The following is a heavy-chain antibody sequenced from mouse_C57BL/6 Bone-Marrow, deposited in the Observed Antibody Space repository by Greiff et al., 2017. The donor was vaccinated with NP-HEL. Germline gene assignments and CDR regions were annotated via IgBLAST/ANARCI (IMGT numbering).Heavy chain of an antibody. CDR3: TRSRYYGSSPWFAY. V-gene: IGHV1-15*01. D-gene: IGHD1-1*01. CDR1: GYTFTDYE. Sequence: QVQLKESGAELVRPGASVTLSCKASGYTFTDYEMHWVKQTPVHGLEWIGAIDPETGGTAYNQKFKGKAILTADKSSSPAYMELRSLTSEDSAVYYCTRSRYYGSSPWFAYWGQGTLVTVSA. CDR2: IDPETGGT. J-gene: IGHJ3*01.